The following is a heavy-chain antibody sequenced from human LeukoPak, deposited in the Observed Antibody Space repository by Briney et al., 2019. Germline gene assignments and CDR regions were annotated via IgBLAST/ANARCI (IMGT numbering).Heavy chain of an antibody. V-gene: IGHV3-23*01. CDR3: AKDPTSVGGRHDWLLDS. Sequence: GGSLRLSCAASGFTFSGYWMHWVRQAPGKGLEWVSTIGFGDDSAYYADSVKGRFTISRDNSKNTLYLQMNYLRAEDTAVYYCAKDPTSVGGRHDWLLDSWGQGTLVTVSS. D-gene: IGHD3-9*01. J-gene: IGHJ5*02. CDR2: IGFGDDSA. CDR1: GFTFSGYW.